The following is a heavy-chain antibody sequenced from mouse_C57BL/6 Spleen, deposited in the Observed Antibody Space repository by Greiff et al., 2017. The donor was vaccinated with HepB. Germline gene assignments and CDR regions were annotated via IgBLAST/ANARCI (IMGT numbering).Heavy chain of an antibody. CDR2: FYPGSGSI. J-gene: IGHJ1*03. CDR3: ARHEEGVYYDYLWYFDV. V-gene: IGHV1-62-2*01. CDR1: GYTFTEYT. D-gene: IGHD2-4*01. Sequence: VQLQQSGAELVKPGASVKLSCKASGYTFTEYTIHWVKQRSGQGLEWIGWFYPGSGSIKYNEKFKDKATLTADKSSSTVYMELSRLTSEDSAVYFCARHEEGVYYDYLWYFDVWGTGTTVTVSS.